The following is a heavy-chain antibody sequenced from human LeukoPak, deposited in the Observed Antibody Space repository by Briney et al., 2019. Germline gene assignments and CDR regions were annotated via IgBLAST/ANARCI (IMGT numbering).Heavy chain of an antibody. Sequence: GASVKVSCKASGYIFTGYYIHWVRQAPGQGLEWMGWINPNSGGTNYAQKFQGRITMTRDTSISTAYMELSRLTSDDTAVYYCAGDGGSSGSLDAFDIWGQGTMVTVSS. CDR3: AGDGGSSGSLDAFDI. D-gene: IGHD3-22*01. CDR1: GYIFTGYY. V-gene: IGHV1-2*02. J-gene: IGHJ3*02. CDR2: INPNSGGT.